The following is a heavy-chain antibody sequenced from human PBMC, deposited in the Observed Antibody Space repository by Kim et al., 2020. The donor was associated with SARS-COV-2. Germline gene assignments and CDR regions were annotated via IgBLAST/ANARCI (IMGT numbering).Heavy chain of an antibody. CDR2: IYHSGST. V-gene: IGHV4-38-2*02. J-gene: IGHJ4*02. Sequence: SETLSLTCTVSGYSISSGYYWGWIRQPPGKGLEWIGRIYHSGSTYYNPSLKSRVTISVDTSKNQFSLKLSSVTAAATAVYYCARGATSNFDYWVQGTLVTDSS. D-gene: IGHD5-12*01. CDR3: ARGATSNFDY. CDR1: GYSISSGYY.